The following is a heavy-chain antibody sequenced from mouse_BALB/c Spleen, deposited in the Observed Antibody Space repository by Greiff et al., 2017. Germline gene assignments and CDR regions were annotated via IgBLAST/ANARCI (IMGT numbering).Heavy chain of an antibody. CDR1: GFDFSRYW. V-gene: IGHV4-1*02. CDR3: ARRGTGPDAYYFDY. CDR2: INPDSSTI. D-gene: IGHD4-1*01. Sequence: EVKLLESGGGLVQPGGSLKLSCAASGFDFSRYWMSWVRQAPGKGLEWIGEINPDSSTINYTPSLKDKFIISRDNAKNTLYLQMSKVRSEDTALYYCARRGTGPDAYYFDYWGQGTTLTVSS. J-gene: IGHJ2*01.